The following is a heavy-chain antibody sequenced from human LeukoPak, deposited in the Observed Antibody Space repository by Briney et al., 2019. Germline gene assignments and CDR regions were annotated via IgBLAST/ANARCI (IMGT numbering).Heavy chain of an antibody. CDR2: ISGSGGST. D-gene: IGHD5-18*01. J-gene: IGHJ5*02. V-gene: IGHV3-23*01. CDR1: AFTFSIYA. Sequence: GGSLRLSCAASAFTFSIYAMSWVRQAPGKGLGWVSAISGSGGSTHYADSVKGRFTISRDNSKNTLYLQMNSLRADDTAVYYCVRGYSYGWFDPWGQGTLVTVSS. CDR3: VRGYSYGWFDP.